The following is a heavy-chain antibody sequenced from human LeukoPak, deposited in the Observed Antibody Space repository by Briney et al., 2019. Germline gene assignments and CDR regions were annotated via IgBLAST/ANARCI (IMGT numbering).Heavy chain of an antibody. V-gene: IGHV5-51*01. D-gene: IGHD2-8*01. CDR3: ARPGPTNDRNPYFQH. Sequence: GESLKISCKGSGYSFTSYWIGWVRQIPGKGLEWMGIIYPGDSDTRYSPSFQGQVTISADKSISTAYLQWSSLKASDTAMYYCARPGPTNDRNPYFQHWGQGTLVTVSS. CDR2: IYPGDSDT. J-gene: IGHJ1*01. CDR1: GYSFTSYW.